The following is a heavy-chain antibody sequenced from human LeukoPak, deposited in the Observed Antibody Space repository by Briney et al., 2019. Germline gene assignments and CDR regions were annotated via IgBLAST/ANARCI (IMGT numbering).Heavy chain of an antibody. V-gene: IGHV4-31*02. J-gene: IGHJ6*02. CDR2: IYYSGST. Sequence: LRLSCAASGFTFSSSAMSWIRQHPGKGLEWIGYIYYSGSTYYNPSLKSRVTISVDTSKNQFSLKLSSVTAADTAVYYCARDRGSNWGSYYYYGMDVWGQGTTVTVSS. CDR1: GFTFSSSA. CDR3: ARDRGSNWGSYYYYGMDV. D-gene: IGHD7-27*01.